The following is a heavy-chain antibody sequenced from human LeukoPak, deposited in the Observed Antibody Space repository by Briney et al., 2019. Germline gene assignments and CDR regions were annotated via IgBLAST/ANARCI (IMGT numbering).Heavy chain of an antibody. CDR2: ISYDGSNK. J-gene: IGHJ4*02. D-gene: IGHD5-12*01. Sequence: PGGSLRLSCAASGFTFSSYAMHWVRQAPGKGLEWVAVISYDGSNKYYADSVKGRVTISRDNSKNTLYLQMNSLRAEDTAVYYCARDIRLDYWGQGTLVTVSS. V-gene: IGHV3-30-3*01. CDR1: GFTFSSYA. CDR3: ARDIRLDY.